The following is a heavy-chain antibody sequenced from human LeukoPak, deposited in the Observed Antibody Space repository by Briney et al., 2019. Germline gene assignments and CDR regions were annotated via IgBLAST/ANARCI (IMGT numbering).Heavy chain of an antibody. V-gene: IGHV1-18*01. J-gene: IGHJ4*02. CDR3: ARDFLRRRIAVAGPLCFDY. D-gene: IGHD6-19*01. Sequence: ASVKVSCKASGYTFTSYSISWVRQAPGQGLEWMGWISAYNGNTNYAQKLQGRVTMTTDTSTSTAYMELRSLRSDDTAVYYCARDFLRRRIAVAGPLCFDYWGQGTLVTVSS. CDR2: ISAYNGNT. CDR1: GYTFTSYS.